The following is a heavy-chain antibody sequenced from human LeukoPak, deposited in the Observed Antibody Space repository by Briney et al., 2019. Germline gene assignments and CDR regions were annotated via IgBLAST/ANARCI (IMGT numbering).Heavy chain of an antibody. CDR3: AKDMNYYDSSGYCFDY. CDR2: ISWNSGSI. V-gene: IGHV3-9*01. CDR1: GFTFDDYA. J-gene: IGHJ4*02. Sequence: PGGSLRLFCAASGFTFDDYAMHWVRQAPGKGLEWVSGISWNSGSIGYADSVKGRFTISRDNAKNSLYLQMNSLRAEDTALYYCAKDMNYYDSSGYCFDYWGQGTLVTVSS. D-gene: IGHD3-22*01.